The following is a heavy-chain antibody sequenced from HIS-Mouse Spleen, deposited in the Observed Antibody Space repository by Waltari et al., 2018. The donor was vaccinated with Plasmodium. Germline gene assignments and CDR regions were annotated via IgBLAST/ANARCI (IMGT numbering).Heavy chain of an antibody. D-gene: IGHD3-3*01. CDR1: GGSISSSSYY. Sequence: QLQLQESGPGLVKPSETLSLTCTVSGGSISSSSYYWGWIRQPPGKGLEGIGVIYYSGRPSDNPSLKSRVTISVDTSKNQFSLKLSSVTAADTAVYYCASLYGIFVVVTPYYGMDVWGQGTTVTVSS. CDR3: ASLYGIFVVVTPYYGMDV. CDR2: IYYSGRP. V-gene: IGHV4-39*07. J-gene: IGHJ6*02.